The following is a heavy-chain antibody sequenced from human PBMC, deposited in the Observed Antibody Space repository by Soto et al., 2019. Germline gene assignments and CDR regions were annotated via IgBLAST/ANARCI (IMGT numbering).Heavy chain of an antibody. Sequence: GGSLRLSCAASGVTFSSYAMSWVRQAPGKGLEWVSAISGSGGSTYYADSVKGRFTISRDNSKNTLYLQMNSLRAADTAIYYSARDRHNNFFDPWGQGTLVTVSS. CDR3: ARDRHNNFFDP. J-gene: IGHJ5*02. D-gene: IGHD6-6*01. CDR2: ISGSGGST. V-gene: IGHV3-23*01. CDR1: GVTFSSYA.